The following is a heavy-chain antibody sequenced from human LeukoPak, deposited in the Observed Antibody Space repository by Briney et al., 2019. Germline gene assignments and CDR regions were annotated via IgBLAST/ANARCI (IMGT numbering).Heavy chain of an antibody. V-gene: IGHV4-4*07. Sequence: PSETLSLTCTVSGGSISSYYWSWIRQPAGKGLEWIGRIYTSGSTSYNPSLKSRVTMSVDTSKNQFSLKLSSVTAADTAVYYCARVSYIAAAGTPGYYYMDVWGKGTTVTVSS. J-gene: IGHJ6*03. CDR3: ARVSYIAAAGTPGYYYMDV. D-gene: IGHD6-13*01. CDR1: GGSISSYY. CDR2: IYTSGST.